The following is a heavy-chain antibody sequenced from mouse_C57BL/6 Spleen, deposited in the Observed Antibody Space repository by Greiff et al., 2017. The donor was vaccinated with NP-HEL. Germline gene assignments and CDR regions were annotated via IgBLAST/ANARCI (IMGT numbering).Heavy chain of an antibody. D-gene: IGHD1-1*01. J-gene: IGHJ2*01. V-gene: IGHV1-15*01. CDR1: GYTFTDYE. CDR3: TTSYGSRDY. CDR2: IDPETGGT. Sequence: QVQLQQSGAELVRPGASVTLSCKASGYTFTDYEMHWVKQTPVHGLEWIGAIDPETGGTAYKQKFKGKAILTADKSSSTAYMELRSLTSEDSAVYYCTTSYGSRDYWGQGTTLTVSS.